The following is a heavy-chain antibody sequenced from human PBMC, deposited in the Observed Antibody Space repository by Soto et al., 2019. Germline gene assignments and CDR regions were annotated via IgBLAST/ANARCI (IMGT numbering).Heavy chain of an antibody. CDR3: ARVRSGYDPYSSGWYFDY. CDR2: IIPIFGTA. D-gene: IGHD6-19*01. V-gene: IGHV1-69*13. CDR1: GGTFSSYA. Sequence: ASVKASCKASGGTFSSYAISWVRQAPGQGLEWMGGIIPIFGTANYAQKFQGRVTITADESTSTAYMELSSLRSEGTAVYYCARVRSGYDPYSSGWYFDYWGQGTLVTVSS. J-gene: IGHJ4*02.